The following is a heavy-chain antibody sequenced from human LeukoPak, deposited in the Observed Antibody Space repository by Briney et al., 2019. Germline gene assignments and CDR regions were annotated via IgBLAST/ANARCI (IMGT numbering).Heavy chain of an antibody. V-gene: IGHV4-39*01. CDR1: GGSISSNTFY. D-gene: IGHD4-23*01. J-gene: IGHJ4*02. CDR3: ARNYGGYSDYYFGY. CDR2: VHYTGST. Sequence: PSETLSLTCTVSGGSISSNTFYWGWIRQPPGKGLEWIGSVHYTGSTSHNPSLKSRVTISVDTSKNQFSPKLTSVTAADTAVYYCARNYGGYSDYYFGYWGQGTLVTVSS.